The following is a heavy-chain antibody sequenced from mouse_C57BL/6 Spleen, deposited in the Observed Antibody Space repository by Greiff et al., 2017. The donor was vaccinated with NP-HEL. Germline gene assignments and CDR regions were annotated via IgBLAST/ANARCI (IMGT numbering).Heavy chain of an antibody. V-gene: IGHV1S81*02. CDR3: ARLLINLDY. CDR2: INPSNGRT. J-gene: IGHJ2*01. CDR1: GYTLTSYW. Sequence: QVQLQQSGAELVNPGASVNLSCKASGYTLTSYWMHWVKQRPGPGFEWIGEINPSNGRTNYNEKFKSKATLTVDKSSNTAYMQLSSPTSEDSAVYYCARLLINLDYWGQGTTLTVSS. D-gene: IGHD2-1*01.